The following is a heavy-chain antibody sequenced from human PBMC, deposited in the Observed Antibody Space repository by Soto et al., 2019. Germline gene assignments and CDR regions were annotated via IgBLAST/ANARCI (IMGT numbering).Heavy chain of an antibody. V-gene: IGHV3-66*01. CDR1: GFTVSSNY. D-gene: IGHD6-13*01. J-gene: IGHJ6*02. Sequence: GGSLRLSCAASGFTVSSNYMTWVRQAPGKGLEWVSLIYSAGSTYYADSVKGRFTISRDNSKNTLYLQMNSLRAEDTAVYYCARDKGIAAAGTDMSYYYGMDVWGQGTTVTVSS. CDR3: ARDKGIAAAGTDMSYYYGMDV. CDR2: IYSAGST.